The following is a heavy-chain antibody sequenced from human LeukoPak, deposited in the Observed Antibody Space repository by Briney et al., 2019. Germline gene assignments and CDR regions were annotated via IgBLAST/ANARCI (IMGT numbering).Heavy chain of an antibody. D-gene: IGHD3-10*01. V-gene: IGHV6-1*01. CDR2: TFYRSKWYN. Sequence: SQTLSLTCAISGASVSSNSAGWSWIRQSPSRGLEWLGRTFYRSKWYNDYAISVKSRITINPDTAKNQFSLQLNSVTPEDTALYYCASGGFKRHFDYWSQGTLVTVSS. CDR1: GASVSSNSAG. J-gene: IGHJ4*02. CDR3: ASGGFKRHFDY.